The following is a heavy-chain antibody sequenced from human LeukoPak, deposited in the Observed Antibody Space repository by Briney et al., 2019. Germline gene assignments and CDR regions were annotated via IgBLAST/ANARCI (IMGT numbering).Heavy chain of an antibody. D-gene: IGHD5-24*01. CDR3: ARRNGYNGGGYYYYYYMDV. V-gene: IGHV5-51*01. Sequence: PGGSLRLSCTGSGYTFTSYWIGWVRQMPGKGLEWMGIIYPGDSDTIYSPSFQGQFTTSADKSTSTAYLQWSSLKASDTAMYYCARRNGYNGGGYYYYYYMDVWGKGTTVTVSS. J-gene: IGHJ6*03. CDR2: IYPGDSDT. CDR1: GYTFTSYW.